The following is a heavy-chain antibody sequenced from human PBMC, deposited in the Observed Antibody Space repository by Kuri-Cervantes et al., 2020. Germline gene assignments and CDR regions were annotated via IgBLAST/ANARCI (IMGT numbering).Heavy chain of an antibody. CDR1: GYTFTSYD. CDR2: MNPNSGNT. V-gene: IGHV1-8*01. CDR3: ARLTGSGPDGYFQH. D-gene: IGHD2-15*01. Sequence: ASVKVSCKASGYTFTSYDINRVRQATGQGLEWMGWMNPNSGNTGYAQKFQGRVTMTRNTSISTAYMELSSLRSEDTAVYYCARLTGSGPDGYFQHWGQGTLVTVSS. J-gene: IGHJ1*01.